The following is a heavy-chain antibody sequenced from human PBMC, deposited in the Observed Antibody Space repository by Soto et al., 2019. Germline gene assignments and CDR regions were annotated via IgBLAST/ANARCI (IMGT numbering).Heavy chain of an antibody. CDR1: GGSISSGDYY. Sequence: SETLSLTCTVSGGSISSGDYYWSWIRQPPGKGLEWIGYIYYSGSTYYNPSLKSRVTISVDTSKNQFSLKLSSVTAADTAVYYCARSYCSGGSCYSMNAFDIWGQGTMVTV. V-gene: IGHV4-30-4*01. CDR3: ARSYCSGGSCYSMNAFDI. J-gene: IGHJ3*02. D-gene: IGHD2-15*01. CDR2: IYYSGST.